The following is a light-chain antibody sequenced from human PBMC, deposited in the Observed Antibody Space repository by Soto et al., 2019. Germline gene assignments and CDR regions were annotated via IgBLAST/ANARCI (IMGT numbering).Light chain of an antibody. CDR2: EVR. CDR1: RSDVGDYNY. V-gene: IGLV2-14*01. CDR3: TSTTRTSTLL. J-gene: IGLJ2*01. Sequence: QSVLTQPASVSGSPGQSISISCTGTRSDVGDYNYVSWYQQHPGKAPKLIIYEVRYRPSGVSNRFSGSKSGNTASLTIAGLQAGDEDDYYCTSTTRTSTLLFGGGTKLTVL.